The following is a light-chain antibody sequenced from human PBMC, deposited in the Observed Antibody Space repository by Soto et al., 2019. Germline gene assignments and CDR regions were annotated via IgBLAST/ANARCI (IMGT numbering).Light chain of an antibody. CDR1: SSNIGAGYD. J-gene: IGLJ2*01. CDR2: RDT. CDR3: QSYDSSLSGVV. V-gene: IGLV1-40*01. Sequence: QSVLTQPPSVSGAPGQRVTISCTGSSSNIGAGYDVHWYQQLPGTAPKLLIYRDTNRPSGVPDRFSGSKSGTSASLAITGLQADDEADYYCQSYDSSLSGVVFGGGTKLTVL.